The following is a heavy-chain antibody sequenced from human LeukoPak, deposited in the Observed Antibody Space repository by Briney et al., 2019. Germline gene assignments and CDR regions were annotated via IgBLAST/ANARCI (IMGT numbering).Heavy chain of an antibody. V-gene: IGHV5-51*01. CDR3: ARVRSHYDIGAFDI. CDR2: IYPGDSDT. CDR1: GYSFTSYW. Sequence: GESLRISCKGSGYSFTSYWITWVRQMPGKGLEWMGIIYPGDSDTRYSPSFQGQVTISADKSISTAYLQWSSLKASDTAMYYCARVRSHYDIGAFDIWGQGTMVTVSS. J-gene: IGHJ3*02. D-gene: IGHD3-22*01.